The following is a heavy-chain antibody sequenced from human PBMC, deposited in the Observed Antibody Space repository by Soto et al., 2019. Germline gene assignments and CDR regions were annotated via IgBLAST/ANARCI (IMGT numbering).Heavy chain of an antibody. CDR1: GDSVNISHL. V-gene: IGHV4-4*02. CDR2: ISHSGST. D-gene: IGHD3-3*02. CDR3: AARHFWSGPWTHTRLDS. Sequence: SATLALTCSVSGDSVNISHLWNLCRPPPGKGLEWIGQISHSGSTNYNPSLTSRVTISVDKSKNHFSLKLTSVTAADTAVYYCAARHFWSGPWTHTRLDSWGQGTLVTVSS. J-gene: IGHJ4*02.